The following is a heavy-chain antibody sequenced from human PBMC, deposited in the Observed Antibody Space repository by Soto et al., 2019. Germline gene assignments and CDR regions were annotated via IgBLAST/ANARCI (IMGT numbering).Heavy chain of an antibody. D-gene: IGHD3-10*01. CDR3: ARKPDYYGSGSYIYGMDV. J-gene: IGHJ6*02. CDR2: ISSSSSYI. CDR1: GFTFSSYS. Sequence: GGSLSLSCAASGFTFSSYSMNWVRQAPGKGLEWVSSISSSSSYIYYADSVKGRFTISRDNAKNSLYLQMNSLRAEDTAVYYCARKPDYYGSGSYIYGMDVWGQGTTVTVSS. V-gene: IGHV3-21*01.